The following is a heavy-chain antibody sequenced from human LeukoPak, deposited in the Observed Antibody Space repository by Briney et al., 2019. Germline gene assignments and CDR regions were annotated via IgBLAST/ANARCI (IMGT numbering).Heavy chain of an antibody. Sequence: GASXKVSCKASGYTFTGYYMHWVRQAPGQGLEWMGWINPNSGGTNYAQKFQGRVTMTRDTSISTAYMELSRLRSDDTAVYYCAREDSGWYWVVGYWGQGTLVTVSS. CDR2: INPNSGGT. J-gene: IGHJ4*02. D-gene: IGHD6-19*01. CDR1: GYTFTGYY. V-gene: IGHV1-2*02. CDR3: AREDSGWYWVVGY.